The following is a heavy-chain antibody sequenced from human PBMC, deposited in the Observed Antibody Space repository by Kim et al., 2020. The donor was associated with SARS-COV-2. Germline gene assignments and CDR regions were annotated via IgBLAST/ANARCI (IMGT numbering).Heavy chain of an antibody. Sequence: GGSLRLSCAASGFTFGDYAMHWVRQAPGKGLEWVSGISWNSGDIGYADSVKGRFTISRDNAQNSLYLQMNSLRAEETALYYCTTGYCTGGYCRNAFDIWGQGTMVTVSS. J-gene: IGHJ3*02. CDR1: GFTFGDYA. CDR2: ISWNSGDI. D-gene: IGHD2-8*02. V-gene: IGHV3-9*01. CDR3: TTGYCTGGYCRNAFDI.